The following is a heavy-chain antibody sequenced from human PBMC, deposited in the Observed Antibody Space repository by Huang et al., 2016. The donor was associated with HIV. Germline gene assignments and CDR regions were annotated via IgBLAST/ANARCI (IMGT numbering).Heavy chain of an antibody. CDR1: GESLNNYY. V-gene: IGHV4-34*02. D-gene: IGHD3-10*01. CDR2: INQSGHC. Sequence: QVQLQQWGAGVLKPSETLSLTCAVYGESLNNYYWSWVRQLPGRRLEWIGEINQSGHCNYNPSLETRVTMSVDPAKLQFSLGLASVTAADTAVYYCARVPPPSYYDPWNISPAHEDVYYYNMDVWGQGTTVIVSS. J-gene: IGHJ6*02. CDR3: ARVPPPSYYDPWNISPAHEDVYYYNMDV.